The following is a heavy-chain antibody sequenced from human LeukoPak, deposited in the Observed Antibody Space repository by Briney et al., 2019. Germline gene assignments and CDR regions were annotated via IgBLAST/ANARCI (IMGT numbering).Heavy chain of an antibody. D-gene: IGHD6-13*01. CDR2: ISWKSGSI. CDR1: GFTSDDYA. Sequence: GRSLRLSCVASGFTSDDYAMHWVRQASGKGLEWVSGISWKSGSIGCADSVKGRFTISRDNAKNSLYLQMNSLRPEDTALYYCAKGGAEADNYWYFDLWGRGTLVTVSS. J-gene: IGHJ2*01. V-gene: IGHV3-9*02. CDR3: AKGGAEADNYWYFDL.